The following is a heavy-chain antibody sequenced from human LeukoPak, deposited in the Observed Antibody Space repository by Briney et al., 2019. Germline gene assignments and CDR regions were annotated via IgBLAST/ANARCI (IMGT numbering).Heavy chain of an antibody. D-gene: IGHD4-17*01. CDR2: VDPSGNT. Sequence: PSETLSLACTVSGYSISSGYYWGWIRQPPGTGLEWIGNVDPSGNTYYNPSLKSRAAISLDTSKKQFSLNLTPVTAADTAVYYCATVRASHYGDWYFDSWGHGTRVTVSS. V-gene: IGHV4-38-2*02. CDR1: GYSISSGYY. CDR3: ATVRASHYGDWYFDS. J-gene: IGHJ4*01.